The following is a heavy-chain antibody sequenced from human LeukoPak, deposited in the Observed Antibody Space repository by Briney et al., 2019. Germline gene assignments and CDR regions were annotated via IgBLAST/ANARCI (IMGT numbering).Heavy chain of an antibody. J-gene: IGHJ4*02. D-gene: IGHD1-26*01. CDR1: GFTVSSNY. Sequence: PGGSLRLSCAASGFTVSSNYMSWVRQAPGKGLEWVSVIYSGGSTYYADSVKGRFTISRDNSKNTLYLQMNSLRAEDTAVYYCARGTGHFAALSGSAFDYWGRGTLVTVSS. CDR3: ARGTGHFAALSGSAFDY. CDR2: IYSGGST. V-gene: IGHV3-53*01.